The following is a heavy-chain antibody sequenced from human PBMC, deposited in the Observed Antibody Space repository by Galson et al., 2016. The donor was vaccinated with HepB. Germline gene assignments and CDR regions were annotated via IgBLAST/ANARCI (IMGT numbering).Heavy chain of an antibody. CDR3: ALPSIVRNGAFDI. V-gene: IGHV4-31*03. CDR2: IHDSGST. CDR1: GGSVSSSNFY. Sequence: TLSLTCTVSGGSVSSSNFYWSWIPQPPGKGLECMGYIHDSGSTNYNLSLKSRITISSDTSKNQFSLTMTSVTAADTAVYYCALPSIVRNGAFDIWGQGTLVTVSS. J-gene: IGHJ3*02. D-gene: IGHD1-14*01.